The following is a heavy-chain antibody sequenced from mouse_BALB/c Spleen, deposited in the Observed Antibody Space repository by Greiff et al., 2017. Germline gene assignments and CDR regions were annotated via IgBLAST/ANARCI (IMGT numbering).Heavy chain of an antibody. CDR1: GFTFSDYY. CDR2: ISDGGSYT. D-gene: IGHD2-3*01. CDR3: ARDGDGWFAY. Sequence: EVQRVESGGGLVKPGGSLKLSCAASGFTFSDYYMYWVRQTPEKRLEWVATISDGGSYTYYPDSVKGRFTISRDNAKNNLYLQMSSLKSEDTAMYYCARDGDGWFAYWGQGTLVTVSA. V-gene: IGHV5-4*02. J-gene: IGHJ3*01.